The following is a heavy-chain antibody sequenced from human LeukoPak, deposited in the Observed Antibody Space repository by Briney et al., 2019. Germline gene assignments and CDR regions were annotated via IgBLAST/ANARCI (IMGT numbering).Heavy chain of an antibody. CDR3: AAEKIVGAVFDY. D-gene: IGHD1-26*01. Sequence: GGALRLSCAASGFTFSRYSMNWVGQAPGKGVEWVSSISSSSSYIYYADSVKGRFTISRDNANNSLYLQMNSLRAEDTAVYYCAAEKIVGAVFDYWGQGTLVTVSS. J-gene: IGHJ4*02. CDR2: ISSSSSYI. CDR1: GFTFSRYS. V-gene: IGHV3-21*01.